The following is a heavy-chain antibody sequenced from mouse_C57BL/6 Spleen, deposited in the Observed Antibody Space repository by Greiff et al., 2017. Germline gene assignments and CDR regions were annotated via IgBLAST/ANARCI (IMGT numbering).Heavy chain of an antibody. CDR2: IDPSDSYT. J-gene: IGHJ1*03. Sequence: QVQLQQPGAELVKPGASVKLSCKASGYTFTSYWMQWVKQRPGQGLEWIGEIDPSDSYTNYNQNFKGKATLTVDTSSSTAYMQLSSLTSEDSAVYDCARNDYGSSYGYFDVWGTGTTVTVSS. CDR3: ARNDYGSSYGYFDV. D-gene: IGHD1-1*01. CDR1: GYTFTSYW. V-gene: IGHV1-50*01.